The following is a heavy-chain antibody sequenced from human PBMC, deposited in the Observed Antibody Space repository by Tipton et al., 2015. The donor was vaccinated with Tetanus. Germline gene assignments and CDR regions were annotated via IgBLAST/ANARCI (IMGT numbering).Heavy chain of an antibody. CDR2: IYYSGSS. D-gene: IGHD3-10*01. CDR3: ARGGREAYNNPLGAFDV. V-gene: IGHV4-39*01. CDR1: GASMSSSSYY. J-gene: IGHJ3*01. Sequence: TLSLTCNVSGASMSSSSYYWDWIRQPPGKGLEWIGSIYYSGSSYYNPSLESRVTISLDTSKNRFSLKLTSVTAADAAVYYCARGGREAYNNPLGAFDVWARGTTVPVSS.